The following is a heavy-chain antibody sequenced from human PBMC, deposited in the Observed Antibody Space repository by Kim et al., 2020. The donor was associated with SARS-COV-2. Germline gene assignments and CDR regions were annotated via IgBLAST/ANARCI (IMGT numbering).Heavy chain of an antibody. J-gene: IGHJ4*02. V-gene: IGHV3-21*01. Sequence: GGSLRLSCAASGFTFSSYSMNWVRQAPGKGLEWVSSISSSSSYIYYADSVKGRFTISRDNAKNSLYLQMNSLRAEDTAVYYCARGFHYYDSSGYLDYWGQGTLVTVSS. CDR1: GFTFSSYS. CDR3: ARGFHYYDSSGYLDY. CDR2: ISSSSSYI. D-gene: IGHD3-22*01.